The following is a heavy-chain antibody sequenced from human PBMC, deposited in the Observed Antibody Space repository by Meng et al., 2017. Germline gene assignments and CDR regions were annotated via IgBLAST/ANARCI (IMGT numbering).Heavy chain of an antibody. J-gene: IGHJ4*02. Sequence: HLSESGPGLVKPSEPLSLPCPVFVGSLSSSSYYWDWIRQPPGKGLEWIGSIYYSGSTYYTPSLKSRVTISVDTSKNQFSLKLSSVTAADTAVYYCAMIRIAAAVLDYWGQGTLVTVSS. V-gene: IGHV4-39*07. CDR1: VGSLSSSSYY. D-gene: IGHD6-13*01. CDR2: IYYSGST. CDR3: AMIRIAAAVLDY.